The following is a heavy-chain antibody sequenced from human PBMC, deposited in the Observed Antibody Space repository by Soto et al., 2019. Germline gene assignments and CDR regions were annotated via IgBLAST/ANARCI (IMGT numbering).Heavy chain of an antibody. J-gene: IGHJ4*02. CDR2: IYYSGST. CDR3: ARALFTPAGY. V-gene: IGHV4-59*01. D-gene: IGHD6-13*01. Sequence: PSETLSLTCTVSGASISVYSWSWIRQPPGKGLEWIGYIYYSGSTNYNPSLKSRVAISVDTSKNQFSLNLSSVTAADTAVYYCARALFTPAGYWGQGTLVTVSS. CDR1: GASISVYS.